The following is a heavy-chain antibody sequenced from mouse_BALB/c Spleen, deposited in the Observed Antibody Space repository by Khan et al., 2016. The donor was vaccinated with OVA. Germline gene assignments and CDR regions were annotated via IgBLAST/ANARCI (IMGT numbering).Heavy chain of an antibody. J-gene: IGHJ3*01. V-gene: IGHV1-77*01. D-gene: IGHD3-2*02. CDR3: ARAGYGGFAY. CDR1: GYTFTDYL. Sequence: QVRLQQSGPELVKPGASVKMSCKASGYTFTDYLINWVKQRTGQGLEWIGESYPGSGYTNYNEKFKGKATLPSDKSSNTAYIQLSSLTSEDSAVYFCARAGYGGFAYWGQGTLVTVSA. CDR2: SYPGSGYT.